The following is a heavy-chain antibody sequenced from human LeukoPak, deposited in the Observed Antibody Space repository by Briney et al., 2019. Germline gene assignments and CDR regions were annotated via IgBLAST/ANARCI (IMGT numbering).Heavy chain of an antibody. CDR2: IKGDGGST. CDR3: ARGVSGIGPEI. CDR1: GFTFSSYW. D-gene: IGHD5/OR15-5a*01. V-gene: IGHV3-74*01. Sequence: GGSLRLSCAASGFTFSSYWMHWVRQAPGEGLVWVSRIKGDGGSTDYADSVKGRFTISRDNAKSTLFLQLTSLRAEDTAMYYCARGVSGIGPEIWGQGTLVTVSS. J-gene: IGHJ3*02.